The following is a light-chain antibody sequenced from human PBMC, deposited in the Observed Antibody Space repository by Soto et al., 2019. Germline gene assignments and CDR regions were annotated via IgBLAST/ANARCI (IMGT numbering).Light chain of an antibody. CDR2: GAS. CDR1: QGNNTF. Sequence: DIQMTQSPSTLPASVGDRVSISCGASQGNNTFVAWYQQKSGKAPKLLIYGASTLQSGVPSRFSGSGSGTEFTLTISGLQPEDFATYYCQQLTARRFSFGQGTKVDIK. V-gene: IGKV1-9*01. CDR3: QQLTARRFS. J-gene: IGKJ2*01.